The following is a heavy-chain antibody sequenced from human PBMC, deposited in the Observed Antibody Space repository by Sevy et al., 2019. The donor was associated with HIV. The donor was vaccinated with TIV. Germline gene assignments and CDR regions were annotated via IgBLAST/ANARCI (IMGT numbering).Heavy chain of an antibody. CDR3: ARGGRLLWSGGCTLPLDY. CDR2: IMQDGSEI. V-gene: IGHV3-7*01. D-gene: IGHD3-10*01. CDR1: GFTFSSYW. J-gene: IGHJ4*02. Sequence: GGSLRLSCAASGFTFSSYWMNWVRQAPGKGLEWVANIMQDGSEIYYVDSVKGRFTISRDNAKNSLYLQMNSLRAEDAAVYYCARGGRLLWSGGCTLPLDYWGQGTRVTVSS.